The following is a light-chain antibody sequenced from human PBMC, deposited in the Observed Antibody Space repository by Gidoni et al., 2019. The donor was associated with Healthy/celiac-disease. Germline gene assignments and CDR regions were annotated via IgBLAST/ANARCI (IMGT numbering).Light chain of an antibody. CDR3: QQYNSYPWT. J-gene: IGKJ1*01. V-gene: IGKV1-5*01. Sequence: DIQITQSPSTLSASVGDRVTITCRASQSISSWLAWYQQKPGKAPKLLIYDASSLESGVPSRFSGSGSGTEFTLTISSLKPDDFATYYCQQYNSYPWTFGQGTKVEIK. CDR1: QSISSW. CDR2: DAS.